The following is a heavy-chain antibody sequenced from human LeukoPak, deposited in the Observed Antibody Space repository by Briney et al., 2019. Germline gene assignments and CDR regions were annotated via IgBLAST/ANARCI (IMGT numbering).Heavy chain of an antibody. CDR2: IYNSGTT. CDR3: ARVPKGSGYFDY. CDR1: GGSVSSGSYY. D-gene: IGHD3-10*01. J-gene: IGHJ4*02. V-gene: IGHV4-61*01. Sequence: PSETLSLTCTVSGGSVSSGSYYWSWIRQSPGKRLEWIGYIYNSGTTNYNPSLRSRVTISVDTSKNQFSLKLTSVTAADTAVYHCARVPKGSGYFDYWGQGTLVTVSS.